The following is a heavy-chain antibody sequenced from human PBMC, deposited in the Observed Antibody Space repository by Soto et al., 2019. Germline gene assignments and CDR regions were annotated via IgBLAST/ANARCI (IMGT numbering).Heavy chain of an antibody. CDR1: GITFTNYA. D-gene: IGHD6-19*01. V-gene: IGHV3-23*01. Sequence: EVQLLESGGGLAQPGGSLRLSCAVSGITFTNYAMGWVRQAPGKGLEWVSGISGNVGSTTHYADSVKGRFTISRDNSKNILFLQMNSLRAEYTAVYYCAKHRGFVAGPFDSWGQGTLVIVSS. J-gene: IGHJ4*02. CDR2: ISGNVGSTT. CDR3: AKHRGFVAGPFDS.